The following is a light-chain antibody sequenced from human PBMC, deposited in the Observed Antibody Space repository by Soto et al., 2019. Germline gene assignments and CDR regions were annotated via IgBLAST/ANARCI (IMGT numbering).Light chain of an antibody. CDR1: QNIDNF. J-gene: IGKJ3*01. Sequence: EIVLRQSPATLSMSPGERATLSCRASQNIDNFLVWYQQKPGQAPRLLIYGASSRATGIPDRFSGSGSGTDFTLTISRLEPEDFAVYYCQQYGSSPSFGPGTKVDIK. CDR2: GAS. CDR3: QQYGSSPS. V-gene: IGKV3-20*01.